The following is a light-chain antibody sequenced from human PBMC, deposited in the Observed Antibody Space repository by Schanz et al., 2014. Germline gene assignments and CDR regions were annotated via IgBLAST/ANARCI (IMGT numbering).Light chain of an antibody. CDR2: VNSDGSH. J-gene: IGLJ2*01. Sequence: QSVLTQSPSASASLGASVKLTCTLSSAHSSYAIAWHQQQPEKGPRFLMKVNSDGSHNRGDEIPDRFSGSKSGAERYLTISSLQSEDEADYYCQTWGTGVWVFGGGTKLTVL. CDR1: SAHSSYA. CDR3: QTWGTGVWV. V-gene: IGLV4-69*01.